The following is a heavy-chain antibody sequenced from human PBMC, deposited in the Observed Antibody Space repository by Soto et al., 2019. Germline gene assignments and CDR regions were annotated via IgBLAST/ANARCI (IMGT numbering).Heavy chain of an antibody. J-gene: IGHJ3*02. V-gene: IGHV4-34*01. CDR1: GGSFSGYY. CDR2: INHSGST. CDR3: APYCTKGVCLGNI. Sequence: QVQLQQWGAGLLKPSETLSLTCAVYGGSFSGYYWSWIRQPPGKGLEWIGEINHSGSTNYNPSLKSRVTISVDTSKNQFSLKLCSVTAADTAVYYCAPYCTKGVCLGNIWGQGTMVTVSS. D-gene: IGHD2-8*01.